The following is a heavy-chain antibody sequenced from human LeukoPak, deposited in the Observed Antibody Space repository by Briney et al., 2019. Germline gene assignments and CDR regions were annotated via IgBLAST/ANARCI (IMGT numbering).Heavy chain of an antibody. Sequence: SVRVSCKASGGTFSTYGLSWVRQAPGQGLEWMGGIIPNFGTTHYAQKLQGRVTISADESTSTAYMELSSLRSEDTAVYYCARVLRWTRGREDGMDVWGQGTTVTVPS. CDR2: IIPNFGTT. V-gene: IGHV1-69*01. J-gene: IGHJ6*02. D-gene: IGHD3-10*01. CDR3: ARVLRWTRGREDGMDV. CDR1: GGTFSTYG.